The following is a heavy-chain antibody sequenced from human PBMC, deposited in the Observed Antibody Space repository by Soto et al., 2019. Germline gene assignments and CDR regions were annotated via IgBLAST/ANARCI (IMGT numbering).Heavy chain of an antibody. V-gene: IGHV3-30-3*01. J-gene: IGHJ4*02. CDR3: ARDFDY. CDR2: ISYDGSNK. CDR1: GFTFGSYA. Sequence: QVQLVESGGGVVQPGRSLRLSCAASGFTFGSYAMHWVRQAPGKGLEWVAVISYDGSNKYYADSVKGRFTISRDNSKNTLYLQMNSLRAEDTAVYYCARDFDYWGQGTLVTVSS.